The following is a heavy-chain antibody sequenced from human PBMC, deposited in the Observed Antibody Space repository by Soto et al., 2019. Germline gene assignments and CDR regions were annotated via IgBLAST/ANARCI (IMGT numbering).Heavy chain of an antibody. CDR3: ARLTTHYYFDY. CDR2: IYYSGST. V-gene: IGHV4-30-4*01. D-gene: IGHD4-4*01. J-gene: IGHJ4*02. CDR1: GGSISSGDYY. Sequence: SSETLSLTCTVSGGSISSGDYYWSWIRQPPGKGLEWIGYIYYSGSTYYNPSLKSRVTISVDTSKNQFSLKLSSVTAADTAVYYCARLTTHYYFDYWGQGTLVTVSS.